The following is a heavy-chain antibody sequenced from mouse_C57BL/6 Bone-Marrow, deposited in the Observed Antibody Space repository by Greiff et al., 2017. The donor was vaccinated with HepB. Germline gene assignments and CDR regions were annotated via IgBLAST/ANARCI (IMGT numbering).Heavy chain of an antibody. CDR2: ILPSIGRT. V-gene: IGHV15-2*01. CDR3: ARGRRDYAEFAY. Sequence: VQLQQSGSELRSPGSSVKLSCKDFDSEVFPIAYMSWVRQKPGHGFEWIGGILPSIGRTIYGEKFEDKATLDADTLSNTAYLELNSLTSEDSAIYYCARGRRDYAEFAYWGQGTLVTVSA. CDR1: DSEVFPIAY. J-gene: IGHJ3*01. D-gene: IGHD2-4*01.